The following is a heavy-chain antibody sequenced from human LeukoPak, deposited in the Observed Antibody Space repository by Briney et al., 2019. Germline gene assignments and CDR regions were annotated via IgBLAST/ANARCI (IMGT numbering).Heavy chain of an antibody. Sequence: PGRSLRLSCAASGFTFSSYAMHWVRQAPGKGLEWVAVISYDGSNKYYADSVKGRFTISRDNSKNTLYLQMNSLRAEDTAVYYCGRDSNKIGGTSSGLFDYWGQGTLVTVSS. J-gene: IGHJ4*02. CDR2: ISYDGSNK. CDR1: GFTFSSYA. V-gene: IGHV3-30-3*01. CDR3: GRDSNKIGGTSSGLFDY. D-gene: IGHD1-1*01.